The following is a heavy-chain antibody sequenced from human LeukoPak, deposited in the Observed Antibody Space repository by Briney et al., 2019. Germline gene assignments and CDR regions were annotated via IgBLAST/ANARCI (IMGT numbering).Heavy chain of an antibody. Sequence: GGSLRLSCAASGFTFSSYSMNWVRQAPGKGLEWVSSISSSSYIYYADSVEGRFTISRDNAKNSLYLQMNSLRAEDTAVYYCASLPMTTVTTGYWGQGTLVTVSS. CDR3: ASLPMTTVTTGY. CDR1: GFTFSSYS. J-gene: IGHJ4*02. D-gene: IGHD4-17*01. V-gene: IGHV3-21*01. CDR2: ISSSSYI.